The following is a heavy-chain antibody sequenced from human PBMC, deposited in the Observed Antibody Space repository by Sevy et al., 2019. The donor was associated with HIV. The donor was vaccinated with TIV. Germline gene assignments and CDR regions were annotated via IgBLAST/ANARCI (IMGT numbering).Heavy chain of an antibody. D-gene: IGHD3-22*01. J-gene: IGHJ1*01. Sequence: GGSLRLSCAASGFTFSSYAMSWVRQAPGKGLEWVSAISGSGGSTYYADSVKGRFTISRDNSKNTLYLQMNSLRAEDTVVYYCAKEANYYDSSGYYPVGEYFQHWGQGTLVTVSS. CDR2: ISGSGGST. CDR1: GFTFSSYA. CDR3: AKEANYYDSSGYYPVGEYFQH. V-gene: IGHV3-23*01.